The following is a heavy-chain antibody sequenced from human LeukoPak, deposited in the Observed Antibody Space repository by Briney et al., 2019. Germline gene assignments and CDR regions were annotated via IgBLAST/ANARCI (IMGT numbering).Heavy chain of an antibody. D-gene: IGHD4-23*01. CDR3: ARANTVVTHFDY. V-gene: IGHV1-69*13. J-gene: IGHJ4*02. Sequence: ASVKVSCKASGGTYSSYAISWVRQAPGQGLEWMGGIIPIFGTANYAQKFQGRVTITADESTSTAYMELSSLRSEDTAVYYCARANTVVTHFDYWGQGTLVTVSS. CDR1: GGTYSSYA. CDR2: IIPIFGTA.